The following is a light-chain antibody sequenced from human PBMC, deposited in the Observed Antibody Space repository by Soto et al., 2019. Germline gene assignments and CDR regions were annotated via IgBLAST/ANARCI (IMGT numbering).Light chain of an antibody. CDR2: WAS. V-gene: IGKV4-1*01. CDR3: QQYYSTRRT. CDR1: QSVLYSSNNKNY. Sequence: DIVMTQSPDSLAVSLGERATTNCKSSQSVLYSSNNKNYLAWYQQKPGQPPKLLIYWASTRESGVPDRFSGSGSGTDFTLTISSLQAEDVAVYYCQQYYSTRRTFGQGTKVEIK. J-gene: IGKJ1*01.